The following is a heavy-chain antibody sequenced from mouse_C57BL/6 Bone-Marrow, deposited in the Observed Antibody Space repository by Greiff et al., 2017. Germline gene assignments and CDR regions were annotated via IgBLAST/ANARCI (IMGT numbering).Heavy chain of an antibody. CDR1: GYAFTNYL. J-gene: IGHJ3*01. CDR2: INPGSGGT. CDR3: ARDDSAWFAY. V-gene: IGHV1-54*01. D-gene: IGHD2-4*01. Sequence: QVQLQQSGAELVRPGTSVKVSCKASGYAFTNYLIEWVKQRPGQGLEWIGVINPGSGGTNYNEKFKGKATLTADKSSNTAYMQLSSLTSEDSAVSFCARDDSAWFAYWGQGTLVTVSA.